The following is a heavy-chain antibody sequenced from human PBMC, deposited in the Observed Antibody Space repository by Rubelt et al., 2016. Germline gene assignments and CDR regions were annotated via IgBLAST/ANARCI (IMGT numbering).Heavy chain of an antibody. CDR3: ARETRQWLVRSWYDWYCDL. Sequence: QVQLVESGGVVVQPGRSLRLSCAASGFTFSSYAMHWVRQTPGQGLEWVAVISYDGSNKYYADSVKGRFTISRDNSKSTLDLQMNSLRAEDTAVYDCARETRQWLVRSWYDWYCDLWGRGTLGIVSS. J-gene: IGHJ2*01. CDR1: GFTFSSYA. D-gene: IGHD6-19*01. CDR2: ISYDGSNK. V-gene: IGHV3-30*07.